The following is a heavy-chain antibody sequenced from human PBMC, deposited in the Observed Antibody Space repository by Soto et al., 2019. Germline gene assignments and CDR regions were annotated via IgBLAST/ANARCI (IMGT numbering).Heavy chain of an antibody. V-gene: IGHV3-48*03. D-gene: IGHD6-19*01. J-gene: IGHJ4*02. CDR2: ISSSGSTI. Sequence: EVQLVESGGGLVQPGGSLRLSCAASGFTFSSYEMNWVRQAPGKGLEWVSYISSSGSTIYYADSVKGRFTISRDNAKNSLDLQRNSLGAEDTAVYYCARGQYSSGGGYFDYWGQETLVTVSS. CDR3: ARGQYSSGGGYFDY. CDR1: GFTFSSYE.